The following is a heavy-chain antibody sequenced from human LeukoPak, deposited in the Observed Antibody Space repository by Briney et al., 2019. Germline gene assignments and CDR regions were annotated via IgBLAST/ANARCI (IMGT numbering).Heavy chain of an antibody. Sequence: GRSLRLSCAASGFTFSSYAMHWVRQAPGKGLEWVAVISYDGSNKYYADSVKGRFTISRDNSKNTLYLQMNSLRAEDTAVYYCAKGPPTVSEYYFDYWGQGTLVTVSS. CDR1: GFTFSSYA. CDR2: ISYDGSNK. CDR3: AKGPPTVSEYYFDY. J-gene: IGHJ4*02. D-gene: IGHD6-25*01. V-gene: IGHV3-30-3*01.